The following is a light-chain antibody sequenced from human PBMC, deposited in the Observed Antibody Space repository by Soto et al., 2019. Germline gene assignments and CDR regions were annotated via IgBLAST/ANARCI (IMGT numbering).Light chain of an antibody. CDR2: CAS. J-gene: IGKJ4*01. CDR3: QQHSSYPRT. V-gene: IGKV1-9*01. Sequence: IQLSQSPSDLSTSAGGTSTIPCRGSQAISNYLAWYQQKPGKAPGLLIYCASTRPSGVPSRFSGSGSGTEFSLTISSLQPEDFAAYYCQQHSSYPRTFGRGTKVDIK. CDR1: QAISNY.